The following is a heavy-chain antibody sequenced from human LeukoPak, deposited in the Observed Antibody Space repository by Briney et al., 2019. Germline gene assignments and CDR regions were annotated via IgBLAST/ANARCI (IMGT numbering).Heavy chain of an antibody. CDR2: IYYSGST. Sequence: TLSLTCTFSGGSISSGGYYWSWIRQHPGKGLEWIGYIYYSGSTYYNPSLTSRVTISVDTSKNQFSLKLSSVTAADTAVYYCARDGVYCIGGSCLNWFDPWGQGTLVTVSS. CDR3: ARDGVYCIGGSCLNWFDP. V-gene: IGHV4-31*03. J-gene: IGHJ5*02. D-gene: IGHD2-15*01. CDR1: GGSISSGGYY.